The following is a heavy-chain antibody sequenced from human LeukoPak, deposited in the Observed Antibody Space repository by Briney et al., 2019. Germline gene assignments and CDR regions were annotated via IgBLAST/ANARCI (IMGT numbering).Heavy chain of an antibody. D-gene: IGHD3-10*01. J-gene: IGHJ4*02. CDR3: ARDYYGSGSHTRVDY. CDR2: ISAYNGNT. V-gene: IGHV1-18*01. Sequence: ASVKVSCKASGYTFTSYGISWVRQAPGQGLEWMGWISAYNGNTNYAQNLQGRVTMTTDTSTSTAYMELRSLRSDDTAVYYCARDYYGSGSHTRVDYWGQGTLVTVSS. CDR1: GYTFTSYG.